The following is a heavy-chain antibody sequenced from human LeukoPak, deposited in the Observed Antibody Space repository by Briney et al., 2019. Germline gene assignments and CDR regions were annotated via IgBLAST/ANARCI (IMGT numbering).Heavy chain of an antibody. Sequence: GASVKVSCKASGYTFTSYDINWVRQAAGQGLEWMGWMNPNSGNTGYAQKFQGRVTITRNTSISTAYMELRSLRSDDTAVYYCARGVLVATADYWGQGTLVTVSS. CDR1: GYTFTSYD. D-gene: IGHD2-8*02. CDR3: ARGVLVATADY. J-gene: IGHJ4*02. V-gene: IGHV1-8*03. CDR2: MNPNSGNT.